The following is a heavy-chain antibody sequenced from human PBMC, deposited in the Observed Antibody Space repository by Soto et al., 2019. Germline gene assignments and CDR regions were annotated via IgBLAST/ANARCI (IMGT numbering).Heavy chain of an antibody. CDR2: IASSSSTI. CDR1: GITFSGNG. V-gene: IGHV3-48*01. CDR3: ARGMGITATGRYDY. D-gene: IGHD6-13*01. J-gene: IGHJ4*02. Sequence: EVQLVESGGGSVQPGGSLRLSCAASGITFSGNGMNWVRQAPGKGLEWVSYIASSSSTIYYADSVKGRFTISRDNAKNSLYLLMISLRVDDTAVYYCARGMGITATGRYDYWGQGILVTVSS.